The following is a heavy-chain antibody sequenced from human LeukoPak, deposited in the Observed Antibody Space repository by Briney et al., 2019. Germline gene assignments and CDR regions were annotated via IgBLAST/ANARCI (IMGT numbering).Heavy chain of an antibody. V-gene: IGHV3-23*01. CDR1: GFTFSNYA. CDR2: ISGGGSST. J-gene: IGHJ4*02. D-gene: IGHD6-19*01. CDR3: AKDSSSGRGYYFDY. Sequence: GGSLKLSCAASGFTFSNYAISWVRQAPGRGLEWVSGISGGGSSTYYTDSVKGRFTISRDNSENTPYLQMNSLRAEDTAVYYCAKDSSSGRGYYFDYWGQGTLVTVSS.